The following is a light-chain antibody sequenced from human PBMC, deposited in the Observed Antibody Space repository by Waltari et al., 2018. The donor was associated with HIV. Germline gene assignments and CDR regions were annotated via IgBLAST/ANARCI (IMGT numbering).Light chain of an antibody. V-gene: IGLV1-47*01. CDR1: SSNIGSNY. CDR2: RND. J-gene: IGLJ1*01. CDR3: AAWDDSLSGYV. Sequence: SVLTQPPSASGTPGQRVGIPCSGVSSNIGSNYVFWYQLLPGTAPKLLVYRNDQRPSGVPDRLSGSKSGTSASLAISGLRSEDEADYYCAAWDDSLSGYVFGTGTKLTVL.